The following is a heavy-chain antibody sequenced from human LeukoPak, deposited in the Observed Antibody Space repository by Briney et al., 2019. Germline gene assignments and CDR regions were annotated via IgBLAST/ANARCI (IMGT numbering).Heavy chain of an antibody. J-gene: IGHJ6*03. CDR3: ATRNSGSYSDYYYYMDV. CDR2: ISSSGSTI. Sequence: GGSLRLSCAASGFTFSSYEMNWVRQAPGKGLEWVSYISSSGSTIYYADSVKGRFTISRDNAKNSLYLQMNSLRAEDTAVYYCATRNSGSYSDYYYYMDVWGKGTTVTVSS. D-gene: IGHD1-26*01. CDR1: GFTFSSYE. V-gene: IGHV3-48*03.